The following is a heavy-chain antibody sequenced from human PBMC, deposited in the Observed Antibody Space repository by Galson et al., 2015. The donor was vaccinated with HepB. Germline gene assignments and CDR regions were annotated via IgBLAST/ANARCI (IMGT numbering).Heavy chain of an antibody. CDR1: GYSFTSYW. CDR3: ARRSGFWSGPTNFDYYYYYYMDV. V-gene: IGHV5-51*03. J-gene: IGHJ6*03. Sequence: QSGAEVKKPGESLKISCKGSGYSFTSYWIGWVRQMPGKGLEWMGIIYPGDSDTRYSPSFQGQVTISADKSISTAYLQWSSLRASDTAMYYCARRSGFWSGPTNFDYYYYYYMDVWGKGTTVTVSS. CDR2: IYPGDSDT. D-gene: IGHD3-3*01.